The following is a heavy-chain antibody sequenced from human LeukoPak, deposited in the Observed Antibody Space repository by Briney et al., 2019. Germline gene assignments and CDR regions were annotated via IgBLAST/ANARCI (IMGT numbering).Heavy chain of an antibody. D-gene: IGHD3-22*01. V-gene: IGHV1-69*01. CDR3: ARARDSSGYLFDY. CDR1: GGTFSSYA. CDR2: IIPIFGTA. Sequence: GSSVKVSFTASGGTFSSYAISWVRQAPGQGLEWMGGIIPIFGTANYAQKFQGRVTITADESTSTAYMELSSLRSEDTAVYYCARARDSSGYLFDYWGQGTLVTVSS. J-gene: IGHJ4*02.